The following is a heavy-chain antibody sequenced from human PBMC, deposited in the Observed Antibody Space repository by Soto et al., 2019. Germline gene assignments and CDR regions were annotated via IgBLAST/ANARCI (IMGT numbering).Heavy chain of an antibody. CDR3: AKDPKGILTGYRHQNDNWFDP. Sequence: GGSLRLSCEASGFTFSSHGMHWVRQGPGKGLEWVAVIRNDETNKKYGDPVKGRFTISRDNYRNTLYLQMNSLRAEDTGVYYCAKDPKGILTGYRHQNDNWFDPWGQGTLVTVSS. CDR2: IRNDETNK. D-gene: IGHD3-9*01. J-gene: IGHJ5*02. V-gene: IGHV3-30*02. CDR1: GFTFSSHG.